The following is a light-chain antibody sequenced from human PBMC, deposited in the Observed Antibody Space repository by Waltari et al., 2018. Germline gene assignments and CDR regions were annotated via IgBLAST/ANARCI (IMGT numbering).Light chain of an antibody. CDR1: QSVSSS. V-gene: IGKV3D-20*02. CDR2: DAS. CDR3: LQRSNWPRT. J-gene: IGKJ1*01. Sequence: EIVMTQSPATLSLSPGERATLPCRASQSVSSSLAWYQQKPGQAPRLLIYDASSRATGIPDRFSGSGSGTDFTLTISSLEPEDVGVYYCLQRSNWPRTFGQGTKVEIK.